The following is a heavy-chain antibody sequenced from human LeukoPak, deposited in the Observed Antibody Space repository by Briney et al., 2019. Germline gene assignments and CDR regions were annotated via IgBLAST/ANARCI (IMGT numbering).Heavy chain of an antibody. D-gene: IGHD2-15*01. CDR3: AKGTSSSCYSAPNY. CDR2: IKQDGSEK. Sequence: PGGSLGLSCAASGFTFSSYWMSWVRQAPGKGLEWVANIKQDGSEKYYVDSVKGRFTISRDNAKNSLSLQLNSLRAEDTAVYYCAKGTSSSCYSAPNYWGQGTLVTVSS. J-gene: IGHJ4*02. CDR1: GFTFSSYW. V-gene: IGHV3-7*03.